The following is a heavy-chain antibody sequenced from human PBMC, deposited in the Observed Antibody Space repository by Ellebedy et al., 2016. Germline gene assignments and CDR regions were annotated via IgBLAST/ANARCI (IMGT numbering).Heavy chain of an antibody. J-gene: IGHJ6*02. CDR1: GGSISSSNW. V-gene: IGHV4-4*02. CDR3: ARLEKLRFYYYYGMDV. D-gene: IGHD3-16*01. Sequence: SETLSLTCTVSGGSISSSNWWSWVRQPPGKGLEWIGEIYHSGSTNYNPSLKSRVTISVDKSKNQFSLKLSSVTAADTAVYYCARLEKLRFYYYYGMDVWGQGTTVTVSS. CDR2: IYHSGST.